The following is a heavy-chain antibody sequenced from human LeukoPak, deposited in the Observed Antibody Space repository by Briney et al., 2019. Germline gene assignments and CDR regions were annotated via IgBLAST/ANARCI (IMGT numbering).Heavy chain of an antibody. J-gene: IGHJ4*02. CDR3: ARERVGYCSSTSCYEGIDY. CDR2: ISGSGGST. V-gene: IGHV3-23*01. Sequence: PGGSLRLSCAASGFTFSSYAMSWVRQAPGKGLEWVSAISGSGGSTYYADSVKGRFTISRDNAKSSLYLQMNSLRAEDTAVYYRARERVGYCSSTSCYEGIDYWGQGILVTVSS. CDR1: GFTFSSYA. D-gene: IGHD2-2*03.